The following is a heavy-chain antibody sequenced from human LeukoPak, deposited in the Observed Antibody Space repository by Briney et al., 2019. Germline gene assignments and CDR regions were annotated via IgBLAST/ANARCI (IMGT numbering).Heavy chain of an antibody. CDR2: IYSGGST. J-gene: IGHJ6*02. CDR3: AREEFYGSGSSNYYYGMDV. V-gene: IGHV3-66*01. Sequence: GGSLRLSCAASGFTVSSNYMSWVRQAPGKGLEWVSVIYSGGSTCYADSVKGRFTISRDNSKNTLYLQMNSLRAEDTAVYYCAREEFYGSGSSNYYYGMDVWGQGTTVTVSS. CDR1: GFTVSSNY. D-gene: IGHD3-10*01.